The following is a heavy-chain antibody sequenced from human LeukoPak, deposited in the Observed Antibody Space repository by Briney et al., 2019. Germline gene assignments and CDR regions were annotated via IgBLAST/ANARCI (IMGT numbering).Heavy chain of an antibody. V-gene: IGHV4-59*01. D-gene: IGHD3-10*01. CDR3: ARGGSGSYYYDREYYYMDV. CDR1: GVSISSYY. J-gene: IGHJ6*03. Sequence: PSETLSLTCTVSGVSISSYYWSWIRQPPGKGLEWIGYIYYSGSTNYNPSLKSRVTISVDTSKNQFSLKLSSVTAADTAVYYCARGGSGSYYYDREYYYMDVWGKGTTVTVSS. CDR2: IYYSGST.